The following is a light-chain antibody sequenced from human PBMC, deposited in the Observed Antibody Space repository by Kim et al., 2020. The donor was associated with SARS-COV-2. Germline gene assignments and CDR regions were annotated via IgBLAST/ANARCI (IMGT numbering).Light chain of an antibody. V-gene: IGKV1-39*01. CDR1: PSVDSY. Sequence: VVGTVTSTRRTSPSVDSYLNWYQRKPRKAPTLLIYASSNLRSGVPSRFSGSVSGTSYTLTINSLQPEDSATYYCQQSYKTPPYTFGPGTKLEI. CDR3: QQSYKTPPYT. J-gene: IGKJ2*01. CDR2: ASS.